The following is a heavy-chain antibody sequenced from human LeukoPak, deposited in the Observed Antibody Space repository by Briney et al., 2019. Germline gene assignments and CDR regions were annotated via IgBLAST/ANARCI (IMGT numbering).Heavy chain of an antibody. CDR1: GFTFSSYA. V-gene: IGHV3-23*01. Sequence: GGSLRLSCAASGFTFSSYAMSWVRQAPGKGLEWISVISGSGGNTNYADSVKGRFTISRDNAKNSLYLQMNSLRAEDTALYYCARVSSGSYYDSSGYSHWGQGTLVTVSS. CDR2: ISGSGGNT. J-gene: IGHJ4*02. CDR3: ARVSSGSYYDSSGYSH. D-gene: IGHD3-22*01.